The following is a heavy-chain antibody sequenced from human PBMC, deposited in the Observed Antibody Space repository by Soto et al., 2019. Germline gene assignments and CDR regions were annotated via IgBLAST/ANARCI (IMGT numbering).Heavy chain of an antibody. Sequence: QVQLVESGGGVVQPGRSLRLSCAASGFTFSSYAMHWVRQAPGKGLEWVAGLSSDGSKIYYGDSVKGRFTVSRDNSKNTIYLHMDSLGGEDTAVYYCAKGPWNLAHTHYFDHWGQGTLVTVSS. V-gene: IGHV3-30*18. CDR1: GFTFSSYA. CDR2: LSSDGSKI. D-gene: IGHD1-1*01. CDR3: AKGPWNLAHTHYFDH. J-gene: IGHJ4*02.